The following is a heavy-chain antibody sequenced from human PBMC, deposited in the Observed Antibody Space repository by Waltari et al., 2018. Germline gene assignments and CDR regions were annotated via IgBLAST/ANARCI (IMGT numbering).Heavy chain of an antibody. CDR2: MYYRGCS. V-gene: IGHV4-39*01. CDR3: ARAFGSGSYAWFDS. CDR1: GDSVTSGSYY. Sequence: QLQLQESGPGLVKPSETLSLTCSVSGDSVTSGSYYWGWIRQPPRKGLEWIGSMYYRGCSYSNPSLKCRVTISVDTSKNQFSLKLSSVAAADTAVYYCARAFGSGSYAWFDSWGQGTLVTVSS. D-gene: IGHD3-10*01. J-gene: IGHJ5*01.